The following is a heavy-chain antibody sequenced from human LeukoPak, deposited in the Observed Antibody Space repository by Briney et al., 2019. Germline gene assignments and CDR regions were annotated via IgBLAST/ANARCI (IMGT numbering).Heavy chain of an antibody. Sequence: ASVKVSCKVSGYTLTELAMHRVRQAPGKGLEWMGGFDHEDGETVYAQKFQGRVTMSEDTSTDTAFMELSSLRSEDTAVYYCATEKHVDIVATGEAFDIWGQGTMVTVSS. J-gene: IGHJ3*02. V-gene: IGHV1-24*01. CDR3: ATEKHVDIVATGEAFDI. CDR1: GYTLTELA. D-gene: IGHD5-12*01. CDR2: FDHEDGET.